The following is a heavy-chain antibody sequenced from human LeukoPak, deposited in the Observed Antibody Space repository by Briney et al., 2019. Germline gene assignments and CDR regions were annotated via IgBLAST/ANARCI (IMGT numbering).Heavy chain of an antibody. D-gene: IGHD3-10*01. CDR1: GFTFSSYG. V-gene: IGHV3-30*03. J-gene: IGHJ4*02. CDR2: ISYDGSNK. Sequence: PGGSLRLSCAASGFTFSSYGMHWVRQAPGKGLEWVAVISYDGSNKYYADSVKGRFTISRDNSKNTLYLQMNSLRAEDTAVYYCARWGYGSGTSGYDYWGQGTLVTVSS. CDR3: ARWGYGSGTSGYDY.